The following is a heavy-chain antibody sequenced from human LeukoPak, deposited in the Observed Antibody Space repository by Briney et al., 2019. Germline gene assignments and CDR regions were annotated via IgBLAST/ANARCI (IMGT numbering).Heavy chain of an antibody. CDR3: ASLYSGYDYEAFDI. D-gene: IGHD5-12*01. CDR1: GFTVSSNY. Sequence: GGSLRLSCAASGFTVSSNYMSWVRQAPGKGLEWVSSISSSSSYIYYADSVKGRFTISRDNAKNSLYLQMNSLRAEDTAVYYCASLYSGYDYEAFDIWGQGTMVTVSS. J-gene: IGHJ3*02. V-gene: IGHV3-21*01. CDR2: ISSSSSYI.